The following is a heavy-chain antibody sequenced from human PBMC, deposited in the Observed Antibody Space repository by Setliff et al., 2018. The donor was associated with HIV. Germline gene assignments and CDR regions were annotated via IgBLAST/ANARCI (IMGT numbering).Heavy chain of an antibody. J-gene: IGHJ5*02. CDR2: IYYSGST. Sequence: SETLSLTCTVSGGSISSSSYYWGWIRQPPGKGLEWIGSIYYSGSTYYNPSLKSRVTISVDTSKNQFSLKLSSVTAADTAVYYCARLRREEQWLVRGWFDPWGQGTPVTVSS. CDR1: GGSISSSSYY. CDR3: ARLRREEQWLVRGWFDP. V-gene: IGHV4-39*01. D-gene: IGHD6-19*01.